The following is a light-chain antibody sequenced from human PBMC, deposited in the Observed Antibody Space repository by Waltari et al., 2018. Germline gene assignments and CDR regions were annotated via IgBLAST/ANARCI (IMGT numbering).Light chain of an antibody. CDR1: QNVGNNY. V-gene: IGKV3-20*01. CDR3: QQYASPPIP. J-gene: IGKJ5*01. CDR2: VPS. Sequence: EILLTQSPGTLSLSPGDRATLSCRASQNVGNNYLGWYQQRPGQPPRPLVFVPSNRATGLPERCGGRGSGKDFTLTISRLESEDVAVYFCQQYASPPIPFGQGTRV.